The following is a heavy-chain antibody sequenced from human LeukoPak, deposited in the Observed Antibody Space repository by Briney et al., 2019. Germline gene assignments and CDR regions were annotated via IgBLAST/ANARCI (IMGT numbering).Heavy chain of an antibody. CDR3: ASDNWNDVDWFDP. CDR2: INHSGST. V-gene: IGHV4-34*01. Sequence: PSETLSLTCAVYGGSFSGYYWSWIRQPPGKGREWIGEINHSGSTNYNPSLKSRVTISVDTSKNQFSLKLSSVTAADTAVYYCASDNWNDVDWFDPWGQGTLVTVSS. D-gene: IGHD1-20*01. CDR1: GGSFSGYY. J-gene: IGHJ5*02.